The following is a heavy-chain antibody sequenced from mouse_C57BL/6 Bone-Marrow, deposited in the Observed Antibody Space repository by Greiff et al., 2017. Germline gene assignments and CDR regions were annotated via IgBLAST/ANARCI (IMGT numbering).Heavy chain of an antibody. D-gene: IGHD1-1*01. CDR3: ARTTTVVDYAMDY. V-gene: IGHV5-6*01. CDR2: ISSGGSYT. Sequence: EVHLVESGGDLVKPGGSLKLSCAASGFTFSSYGMSWVRQTPDKRLGWVATISSGGSYTYYPDSVKGRFTISRDNAKNTLYLQMSSLKSEDTAMYYCARTTTVVDYAMDYWGQGTSVTVSS. J-gene: IGHJ4*01. CDR1: GFTFSSYG.